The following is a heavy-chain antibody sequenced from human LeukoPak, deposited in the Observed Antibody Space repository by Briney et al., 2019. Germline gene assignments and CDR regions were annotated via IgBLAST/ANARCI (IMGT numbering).Heavy chain of an antibody. CDR1: GFSLRSLGVG. V-gene: IGHV2-5*01. CDR3: AHPGSVDGFDF. Sequence: SGPTLVNPTQTLTLTCTFSGFSLRSLGVGVGWIRQPPGKALEWLALIYWNDDKRYSPSLNSRITVTKDTSKNQVVLTVTNMDPGDTATYYCAHPGSVDGFDFWGQGTRVTVSS. CDR2: IYWNDDK. J-gene: IGHJ3*01. D-gene: IGHD4-17*01.